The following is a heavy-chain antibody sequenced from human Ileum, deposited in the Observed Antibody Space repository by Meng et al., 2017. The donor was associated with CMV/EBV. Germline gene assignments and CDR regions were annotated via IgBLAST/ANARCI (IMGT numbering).Heavy chain of an antibody. CDR2: ISTTGSLT. Sequence: GESLKISCAASGFTFSDYYMSWMRQAPGEGLEWVSYISTTGSLTYYADSMKGRITVSRDNAKNSLYLQMNSLRAEDTAEYYCAKAPDGSGSLYYFDSWGQGTLVTVSS. J-gene: IGHJ4*02. D-gene: IGHD3-10*01. CDR3: AKAPDGSGSLYYFDS. V-gene: IGHV3-11*04. CDR1: GFTFSDYY.